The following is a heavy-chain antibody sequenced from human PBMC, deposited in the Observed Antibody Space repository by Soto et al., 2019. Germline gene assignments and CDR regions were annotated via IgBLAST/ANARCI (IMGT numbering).Heavy chain of an antibody. CDR2: SSPRGDTI. CDR3: AKGPHTNVGWPYYFES. V-gene: IGHV3-48*02. J-gene: IGHJ4*02. D-gene: IGHD6-19*01. Sequence: GGSLRLSCVASGFSLANYPMNWVRQTPGKGLEWISYSSPRGDTIYYADSVEGRFTISRDNARNSLSLHMSSLRDEDSALYYCAKGPHTNVGWPYYFESWGQGVPVTVS. CDR1: GFSLANYP.